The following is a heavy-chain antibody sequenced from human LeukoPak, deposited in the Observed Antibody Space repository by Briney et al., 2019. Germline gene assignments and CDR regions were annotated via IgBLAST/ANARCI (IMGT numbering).Heavy chain of an antibody. Sequence: SETLSLTCAVYGGSFSGYYWSWIRQPPGKGLEWIGEINHSGSTNYNPSLKSRVTISVDTSKNQFSLKLSSVTAADTAVYHCSRSPRRATAAPEFWGQGTLVTVSS. CDR3: SRSPRRATAAPEF. CDR1: GGSFSGYY. CDR2: INHSGST. D-gene: IGHD6-13*01. V-gene: IGHV4-34*01. J-gene: IGHJ4*02.